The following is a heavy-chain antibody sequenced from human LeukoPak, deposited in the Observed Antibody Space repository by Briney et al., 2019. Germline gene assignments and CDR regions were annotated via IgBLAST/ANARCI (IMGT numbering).Heavy chain of an antibody. V-gene: IGHV3-21*01. Sequence: GGSLRLSCAASGFNFSNYWMHWVRQAPGKGLEWVSSISSSSSYIYYADSVKGRFTISRDNAKNSLYLQMNSLRAEDTAVYYCARDHDYGGEFDYWGQGTLVTVSS. CDR2: ISSSSSYI. CDR1: GFNFSNYW. D-gene: IGHD4-23*01. J-gene: IGHJ4*02. CDR3: ARDHDYGGEFDY.